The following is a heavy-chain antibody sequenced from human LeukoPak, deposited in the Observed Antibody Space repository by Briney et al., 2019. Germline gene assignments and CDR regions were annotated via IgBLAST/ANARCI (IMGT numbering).Heavy chain of an antibody. CDR2: ISSSGSTI. CDR3: ARGRGRYCSGGSCYRYYYYYGMDV. V-gene: IGHV3-48*03. D-gene: IGHD2-15*01. CDR1: GFTFSSYE. J-gene: IGHJ6*04. Sequence: GGSLRLSCAASGFTFSSYEMNWVRQAPGKGPEWVSYISSSGSTIYYADSVKGRFTISRDNAKNSLYLQMNSLRAEDTAVYYCARGRGRYCSGGSCYRYYYYYGMDVWGKGTTVTVSS.